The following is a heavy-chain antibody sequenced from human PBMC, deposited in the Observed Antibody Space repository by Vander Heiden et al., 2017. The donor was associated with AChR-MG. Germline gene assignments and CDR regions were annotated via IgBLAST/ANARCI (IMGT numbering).Heavy chain of an antibody. CDR3: ARVPWGFGGYFDL. CDR1: GGSFSGYY. CDR2: INHSGST. J-gene: IGHJ2*01. Sequence: QAQLQQWGAGLLKPSETLSLTCAVHGGSFSGYYWGWIRQPPGKGLEWIGEINHSGSTNYNPSLKSRVTISVDTSKNQFSLKLSSVTAADTAVYYCARVPWGFGGYFDLWGRGTLVTVSS. V-gene: IGHV4-34*01. D-gene: IGHD3-10*01.